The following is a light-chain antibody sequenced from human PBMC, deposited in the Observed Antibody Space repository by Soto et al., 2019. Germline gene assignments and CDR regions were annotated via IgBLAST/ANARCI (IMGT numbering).Light chain of an antibody. V-gene: IGKV1-5*01. J-gene: IGKJ4*01. Sequence: DIQMTQSPYTPSASVGDRVTITCRASQSISSWLAWYQQKPGKAPKLLIYDASTLESGVPSRFSGSGSGTEFTLTISSLQPDDFATYYCQQYNSPLTFGGGTKV. CDR2: DAS. CDR3: QQYNSPLT. CDR1: QSISSW.